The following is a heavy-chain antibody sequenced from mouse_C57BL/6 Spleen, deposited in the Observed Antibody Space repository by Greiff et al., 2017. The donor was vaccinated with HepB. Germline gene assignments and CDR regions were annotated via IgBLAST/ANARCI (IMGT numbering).Heavy chain of an antibody. CDR3: ARSGYYDYPWFAY. CDR1: GYTFTSYW. Sequence: QVQLKQPGTELVKPGASVKLSCKASGYTFTSYWMHWVKQRPGQGLEWIGNINPSNGGTNYNEKFKSKATLTVDKSSSTAYMQLSSLTSEDSAVYYCARSGYYDYPWFAYWGQGTLVTVSA. CDR2: INPSNGGT. D-gene: IGHD2-4*01. J-gene: IGHJ3*01. V-gene: IGHV1-53*01.